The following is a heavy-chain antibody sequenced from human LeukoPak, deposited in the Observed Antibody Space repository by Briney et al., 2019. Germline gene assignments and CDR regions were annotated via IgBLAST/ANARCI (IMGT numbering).Heavy chain of an antibody. J-gene: IGHJ4*02. Sequence: SETLSLTCAIYGGSFGDYYWSWMRQPPGRGLEWIGDINHSGSTNYSPSLTSRVTMSVDTSKNQFSLKLSSVTAADTAVYYCARGPPRDFVTSGFYYNYWGQGTRVTVSS. CDR1: GGSFGDYY. CDR3: ARGPPRDFVTSGFYYNY. V-gene: IGHV4-34*01. CDR2: INHSGST. D-gene: IGHD3-22*01.